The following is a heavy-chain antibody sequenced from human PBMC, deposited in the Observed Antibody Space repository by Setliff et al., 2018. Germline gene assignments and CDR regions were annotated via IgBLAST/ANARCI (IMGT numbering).Heavy chain of an antibody. V-gene: IGHV4-34*01. CDR1: GGSFSGYY. J-gene: IGHJ4*02. CDR3: ARDLGHGGDSDY. D-gene: IGHD2-21*02. CDR2: IGHTGSI. Sequence: SETLSLTCAVYGGSFSGYYWGWIRQPPGKGLEWVGNIGHTGSINYNPSLKGRLTISRDTSKNQVSLKLNSVTATDTAVYYCARDLGHGGDSDYWGQGILVTVSS.